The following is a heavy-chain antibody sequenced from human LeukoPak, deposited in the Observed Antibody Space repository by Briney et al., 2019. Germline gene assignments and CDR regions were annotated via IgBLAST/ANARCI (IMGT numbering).Heavy chain of an antibody. V-gene: IGHV4-59*01. J-gene: IGHJ5*02. Sequence: SETLSLTCTVSGGSISSYYWSWIRHPPAKGPEWFGYINYSGSTNSNPSLQSRVTISVDTSKKPFSPKLSSVTAGDTAVYYCARDTSVPGVPPKGFDPWGQGTLVTVSS. D-gene: IGHD3-10*01. CDR3: ARDTSVPGVPPKGFDP. CDR1: GGSISSYY. CDR2: INYSGST.